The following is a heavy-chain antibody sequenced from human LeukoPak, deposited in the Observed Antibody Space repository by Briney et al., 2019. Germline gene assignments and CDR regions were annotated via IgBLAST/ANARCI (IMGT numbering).Heavy chain of an antibody. CDR2: IYYSGST. J-gene: IGHJ5*02. CDR3: ARDRRNWNVEYNWFDP. D-gene: IGHD1-20*01. V-gene: IGHV4-39*07. CDR1: GGSISSSSYH. Sequence: SETLSLTCTVSGGSISSSSYHWGWIRQPPGKGLERIGSIYYSGSTNYNPSLKSRVTISVDTSKNQFSLKLSPVTAADTAVYYCARDRRNWNVEYNWFDPWGQGTLVTVSS.